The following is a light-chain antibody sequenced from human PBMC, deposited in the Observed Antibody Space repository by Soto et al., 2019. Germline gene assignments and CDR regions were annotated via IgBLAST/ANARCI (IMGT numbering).Light chain of an antibody. Sequence: QPVLTQPPSVSGAPGQRVTLSCTGSSSNIGAGYDVHWYQQLPGTAPKLLIYGNSNRPSGVPDRFSGSKSGTSASLAITGLKAEDEADYYCQSYDSSLSGSRVFGTGTQLTVL. J-gene: IGLJ1*01. CDR2: GNS. CDR1: SSNIGAGYD. CDR3: QSYDSSLSGSRV. V-gene: IGLV1-40*01.